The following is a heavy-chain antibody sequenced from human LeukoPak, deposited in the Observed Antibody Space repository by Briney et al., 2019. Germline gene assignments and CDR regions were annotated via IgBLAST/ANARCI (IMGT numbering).Heavy chain of an antibody. D-gene: IGHD3-3*01. V-gene: IGHV4-39*01. CDR1: GGSISSSSYY. CDR2: IYYSGST. Sequence: SETLSLTCTVSGGSISSSSYYWGWIRQPPGKGLEWIGSIYYSGSTYYNPSLKSRVTISVDTSKNQFSLKLSSVTAADTAVYYCASTYYDFWSGARADYWGQGTLVTVSS. J-gene: IGHJ4*02. CDR3: ASTYYDFWSGARADY.